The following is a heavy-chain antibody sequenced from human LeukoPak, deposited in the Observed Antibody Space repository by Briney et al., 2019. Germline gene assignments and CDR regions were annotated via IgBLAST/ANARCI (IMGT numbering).Heavy chain of an antibody. V-gene: IGHV3-30*18. CDR3: AKTGWAYNWFDP. CDR1: GFTFSSYG. J-gene: IGHJ5*02. Sequence: GGSLRLSCAASGFTFSSYGMHWVRQAPGKGLEWVAVISYDGSNKYYADSVKGRFTISRDNSKNTLYLQMNSLRAEDTAVYYCAKTGWAYNWFDPWGQGTLVTVSS. D-gene: IGHD2-15*01. CDR2: ISYDGSNK.